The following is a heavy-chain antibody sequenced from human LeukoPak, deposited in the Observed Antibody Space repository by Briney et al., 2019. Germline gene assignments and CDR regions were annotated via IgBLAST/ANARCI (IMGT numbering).Heavy chain of an antibody. CDR2: IYYSGST. CDR3: ARVGRCGYNLEYFDY. J-gene: IGHJ4*02. Sequence: TSETLSLTCTVSGGSISSYYWSWIRQPPGKGLEWIGYIYYSGSTNYNPSLKSRVTISVDTSKNQFSLKLSSVTAADTAVYYCARVGRCGYNLEYFDYWGQGTLVTVSS. D-gene: IGHD5-24*01. V-gene: IGHV4-59*01. CDR1: GGSISSYY.